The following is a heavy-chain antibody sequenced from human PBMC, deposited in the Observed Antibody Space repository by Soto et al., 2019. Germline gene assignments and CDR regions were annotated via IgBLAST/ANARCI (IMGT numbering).Heavy chain of an antibody. V-gene: IGHV3-23*01. D-gene: IGHD5-12*01. CDR2: ISGSGGST. CDR3: GKGGEMATIGGISFDY. J-gene: IGHJ4*02. Sequence: GGSLRLSCAASGFTFSSYAMSWVRQAPGKGLEWVSAISGSGGSTYYADSVKGRFTISRDNSKNTLYLQMNSLRAEDTAVYYCGKGGEMATIGGISFDYWGQGPLVPVSS. CDR1: GFTFSSYA.